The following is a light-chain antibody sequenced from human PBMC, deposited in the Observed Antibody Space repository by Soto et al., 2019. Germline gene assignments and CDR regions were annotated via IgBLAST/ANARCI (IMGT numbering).Light chain of an antibody. Sequence: QSVLTQPASVSGSPGQSITIYCTGTSSDVGGYTYVSWYQQHPGKAPKLMIYQVSNRPSGISNRFSGSKSGNTASLTISGLHTEDEADYYCSSYTSINTRVFGGGTQLTV. CDR3: SSYTSINTRV. CDR2: QVS. J-gene: IGLJ3*02. CDR1: SSDVGGYTY. V-gene: IGLV2-14*01.